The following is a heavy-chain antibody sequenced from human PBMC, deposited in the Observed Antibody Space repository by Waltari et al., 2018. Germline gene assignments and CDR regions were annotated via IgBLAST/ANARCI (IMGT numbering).Heavy chain of an antibody. J-gene: IGHJ4*02. D-gene: IGHD3-10*01. CDR2: IYYSGST. Sequence: QVQLQESGPGLVKPSETLSLTCTVSGGSISSHYWSWIRQPPGKGLEWIGYIYYSGSTNYNPSLKSRVTISVDTSKNQFSLKLSSVTAADTAVYYCAREVAVQGVIWRPFDYWGQGTLVTVSS. V-gene: IGHV4-59*11. CDR3: AREVAVQGVIWRPFDY. CDR1: GGSISSHY.